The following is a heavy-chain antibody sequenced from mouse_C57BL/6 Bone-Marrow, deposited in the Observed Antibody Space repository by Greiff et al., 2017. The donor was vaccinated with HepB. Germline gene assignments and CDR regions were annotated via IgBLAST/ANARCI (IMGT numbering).Heavy chain of an antibody. D-gene: IGHD1-1*01. CDR2: IYPGDGDT. Sequence: QVQLQQSGPELVKPGASVKISCKASGYAFSSSWMNWVKQRPGKGLEWIGRIYPGDGDTNYNGKFKGKATLTADKSSSTAFMQLSSLTSEDSAVYCCARFITTVPHWYFDVWGTGTTVTVSS. CDR1: GYAFSSSW. CDR3: ARFITTVPHWYFDV. V-gene: IGHV1-82*01. J-gene: IGHJ1*03.